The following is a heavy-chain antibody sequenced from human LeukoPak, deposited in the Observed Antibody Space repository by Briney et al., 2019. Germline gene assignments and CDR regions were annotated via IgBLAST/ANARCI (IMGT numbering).Heavy chain of an antibody. D-gene: IGHD6-19*01. J-gene: IGHJ4*02. Sequence: PGGSLRLSCAASGFTFSSYEMNWVRQAPGKGLEWVSYISSSGSTIYYADSVKGRFTISRDNAKNSLYLQMNSLRAEDTAVYYCARDRSSGWYVSVYFDYWGQGTLVTVSS. CDR3: ARDRSSGWYVSVYFDY. CDR1: GFTFSSYE. V-gene: IGHV3-48*03. CDR2: ISSSGSTI.